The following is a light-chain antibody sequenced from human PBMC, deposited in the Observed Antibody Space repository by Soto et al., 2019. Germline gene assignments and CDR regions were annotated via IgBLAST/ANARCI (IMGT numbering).Light chain of an antibody. CDR3: QQYKSYWT. CDR1: QSISSW. Sequence: ILMTQSPSTLSASVGDRVTITCRASQSISSWLAWYQQKPGKAPKLLIYDASSLESWVPSRFSGSGSGTEFTLTISSLQPDDFATYYCQQYKSYWTFGQGTKVDIK. V-gene: IGKV1-5*01. CDR2: DAS. J-gene: IGKJ1*01.